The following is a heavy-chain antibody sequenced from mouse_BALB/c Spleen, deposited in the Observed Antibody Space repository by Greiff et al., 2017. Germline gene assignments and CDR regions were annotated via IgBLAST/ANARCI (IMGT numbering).Heavy chain of an antibody. V-gene: IGHV5-4*02. CDR3: ATAYDYDYAMDY. J-gene: IGHJ4*01. CDR1: GFTFSDYY. D-gene: IGHD2-4*01. CDR2: ISDGGSYT. Sequence: EVKVVESGGGLVKPGGSLKLSCAASGFTFSDYYMYWVRQTPEKRLEWVATISDGGSYTYYPDSVKGRFTISRDNAKNNLYLQMSSLKSEDTAMYYCATAYDYDYAMDYWGQGTSVTVSS.